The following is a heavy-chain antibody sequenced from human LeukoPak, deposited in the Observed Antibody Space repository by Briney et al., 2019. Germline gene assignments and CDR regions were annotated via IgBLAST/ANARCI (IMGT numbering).Heavy chain of an antibody. J-gene: IGHJ4*02. CDR2: INTNTGNP. CDR1: GYTFTSYA. CDR3: ARVGDSSGYYYLIDY. D-gene: IGHD3-22*01. V-gene: IGHV7-4-1*02. Sequence: ASVKVSCKASGYTFTSYAMNWVRQAPGQGLEWMGWINTNTGNPTYAQGFTGRFVFSLDTSVSTAYLQISSLKAEDTAVYYCARVGDSSGYYYLIDYWGQGTLVTVSS.